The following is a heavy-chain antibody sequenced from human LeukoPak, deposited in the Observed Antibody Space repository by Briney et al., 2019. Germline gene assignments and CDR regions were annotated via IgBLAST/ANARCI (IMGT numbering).Heavy chain of an antibody. CDR3: ARLVLAWEGDY. CDR2: IYYSGST. J-gene: IGHJ4*02. CDR1: GGSISSSSYY. D-gene: IGHD1-26*01. Sequence: PSETLSLSCTVSGGSISSSSYYWGWIRQPPGKGLEWIGSIYYSGSTYYNPSLKSRVTISVDTSKNQFSLKLSSVTAADTDVYYCARLVLAWEGDYWGQGTLVTVSS. V-gene: IGHV4-39*01.